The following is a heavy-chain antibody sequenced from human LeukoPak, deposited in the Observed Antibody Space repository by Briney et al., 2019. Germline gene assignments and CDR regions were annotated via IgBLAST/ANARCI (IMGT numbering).Heavy chain of an antibody. D-gene: IGHD2/OR15-2a*01. CDR3: ARGIYDSQRKYYFDY. Sequence: SQTLSLTCTVSGGSISSGDYYWSWIRQPPGKGLEWIGYIYYSGSTYYNPSLKSRVTISVDTSKNQFSLKLSSVTAADTAVYYCARGIYDSQRKYYFDYWGQGTLVTVSS. V-gene: IGHV4-30-4*01. J-gene: IGHJ4*02. CDR1: GGSISSGDYY. CDR2: IYYSGST.